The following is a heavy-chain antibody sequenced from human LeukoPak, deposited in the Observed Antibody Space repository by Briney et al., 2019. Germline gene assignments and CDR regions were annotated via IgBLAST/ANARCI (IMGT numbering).Heavy chain of an antibody. CDR1: GFTVSSNY. J-gene: IGHJ6*03. V-gene: IGHV3-66*02. D-gene: IGHD3-3*01. CDR2: IYSGGST. Sequence: GGSLRLSCAASGFTVSSNYMSWVRQAPGKGLEWVSVIYSGGSTYYADFVKGRFTISRDNSKNTLYLQMNSLRAEDTAVYYCARAGKTYYDFWSGYYSRYYYYMDVWGKGTTVTVSS. CDR3: ARAGKTYYDFWSGYYSRYYYYMDV.